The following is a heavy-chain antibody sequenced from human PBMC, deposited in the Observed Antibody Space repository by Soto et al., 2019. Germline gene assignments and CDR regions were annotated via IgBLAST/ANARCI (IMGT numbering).Heavy chain of an antibody. D-gene: IGHD4-4*01. CDR1: GGTFSSYA. CDR2: IIPIFGTA. Sequence: QGQLVQSGAEVKKPGSSVKVSCTASGGTFSSYAISWVRQAPGQGLDWLGWIIPIFGTANYAQKFQGRVTITADKSTSPAYMALSSLRSEETAVYYCARYHYPSNYGVDAFDIWGQGTMVSVSS. J-gene: IGHJ3*02. V-gene: IGHV1-69*06. CDR3: ARYHYPSNYGVDAFDI.